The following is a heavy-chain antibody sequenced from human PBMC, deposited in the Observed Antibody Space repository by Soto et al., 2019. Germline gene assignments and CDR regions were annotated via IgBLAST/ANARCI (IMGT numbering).Heavy chain of an antibody. D-gene: IGHD4-17*01. CDR1: GGSFSGYY. V-gene: IGHV4-34*01. CDR2: INHSGST. Sequence: SETLSLTCAVYGGSFSGYYWSWIRQPPGKGLEWIGEINHSGSTNYNPSLKSRVTISVDTSTNQFSLKLSSVTAADTAVYYCARGLFYGDYVSGYYYYYMDVWGKGTTVTVSS. CDR3: ARGLFYGDYVSGYYYYYMDV. J-gene: IGHJ6*03.